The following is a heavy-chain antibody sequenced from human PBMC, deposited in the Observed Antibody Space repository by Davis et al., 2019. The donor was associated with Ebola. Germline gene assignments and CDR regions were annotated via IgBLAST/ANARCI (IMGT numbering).Heavy chain of an antibody. CDR1: GGSFSGYY. V-gene: IGHV4-34*01. CDR3: ARTRYYPYYYGMDV. Sequence: GSLRLSCAVYGGSFSGYYWSWIRQPPGKGLEWIGEINHSGSTNYNPSLKSRVTISVDTSKNQFSLKLSSVTAADTAVYYCARTRYYPYYYGMDVWGQGTTVTVSS. J-gene: IGHJ6*02. CDR2: INHSGST.